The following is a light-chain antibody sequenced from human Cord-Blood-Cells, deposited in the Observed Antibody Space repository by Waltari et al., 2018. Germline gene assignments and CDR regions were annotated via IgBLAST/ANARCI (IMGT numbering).Light chain of an antibody. Sequence: DIVFTQSPVTLSLSPGENATLSCTASQSISSYLSWYQQKPGKAPRLLIYDASNRATGIPARFSGSGSGTDFTLTISSLQPEDFAVYYCQQSNNSPLTFGGGTKVEIK. V-gene: IGKV3-11*01. CDR1: QSISSY. CDR3: QQSNNSPLT. CDR2: DAS. J-gene: IGKJ4*01.